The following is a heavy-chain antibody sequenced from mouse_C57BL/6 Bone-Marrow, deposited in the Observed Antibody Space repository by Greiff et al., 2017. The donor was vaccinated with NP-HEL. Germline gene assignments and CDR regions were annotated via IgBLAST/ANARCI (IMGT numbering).Heavy chain of an antibody. CDR3: ATFDY. J-gene: IGHJ2*01. CDR2: ISSGRSTI. CDR1: GFTFSDYG. Sequence: EVHLVESGGGLVKPGGSLKLSCAASGFTFSDYGMHWVRQAPEKGLEWVAYISSGRSTIYYADTVKGRFTISRDNAKNHLFLQMTSLRSEDTAMYYCATFDYGGQGTTLTVSA. V-gene: IGHV5-17*01.